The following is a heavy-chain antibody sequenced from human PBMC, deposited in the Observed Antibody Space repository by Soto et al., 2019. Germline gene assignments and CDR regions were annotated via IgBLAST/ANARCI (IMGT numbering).Heavy chain of an antibody. Sequence: GGSLRLSCSVSGFTFSSQWMSWVRQAPGKGLEWVANIKEDGSEKDYVDSVKGRFTISRDNAKNSLFLQMKNLRVEDTAVYYCASRPPDVRYFAVFDYRGKGTVVTGSX. J-gene: IGHJ4*02. V-gene: IGHV3-7*03. CDR2: IKEDGSEK. CDR1: GFTFSSQW. D-gene: IGHD1-20*01. CDR3: ASRPPDVRYFAVFDY.